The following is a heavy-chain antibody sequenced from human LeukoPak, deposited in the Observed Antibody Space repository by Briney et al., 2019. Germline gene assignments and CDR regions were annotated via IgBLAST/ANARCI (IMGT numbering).Heavy chain of an antibody. Sequence: VASVKVSCKASGYTFTSYGISWVRQAPGQGLEWMGWISAYNGNTNYAQKLQGRVTMTTDTSTSTAYMELRSLRSDDTAVYYCARAALESITIFGVVKGPGMDVGGQGTTVTVSS. CDR3: ARAALESITIFGVVKGPGMDV. CDR2: ISAYNGNT. D-gene: IGHD3-3*01. CDR1: GYTFTSYG. V-gene: IGHV1-18*01. J-gene: IGHJ6*02.